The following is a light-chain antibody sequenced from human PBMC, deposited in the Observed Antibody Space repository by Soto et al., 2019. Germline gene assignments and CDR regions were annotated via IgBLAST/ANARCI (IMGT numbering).Light chain of an antibody. Sequence: QSPLTNSASVAGSPGQSITISCTASSSHVCGYNYFAWHRQHPGKAAKLMTYAVSNRPAGVSDRFSGSKSGDTASVTISGRQAEYEAEYYCSLYTSTSTRVLGAGPKVTVL. CDR3: SLYTSTSTRV. J-gene: IGLJ1*01. V-gene: IGLV2-14*03. CDR1: SSHVCGYNY. CDR2: AVS.